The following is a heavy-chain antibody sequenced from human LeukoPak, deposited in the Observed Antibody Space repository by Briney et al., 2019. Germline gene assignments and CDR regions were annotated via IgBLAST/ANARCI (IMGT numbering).Heavy chain of an antibody. CDR2: IAYDGSVK. CDR1: GFPFSTFG. CDR3: AKDRTVVGATSFDY. D-gene: IGHD1-26*01. V-gene: IGHV3-30*18. Sequence: GRSLRLSCAASGFPFSTFGVHWVRQAPGKGLEWVAAIAYDGSVKYYPDSLKGRLTISRDNSKNTLYLQMNSLRTEDTAVYSCAKDRTVVGATSFDYWGLGTLVTVSS. J-gene: IGHJ4*02.